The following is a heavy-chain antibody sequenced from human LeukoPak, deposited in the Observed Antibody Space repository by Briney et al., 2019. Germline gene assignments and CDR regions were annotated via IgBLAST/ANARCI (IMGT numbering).Heavy chain of an antibody. CDR2: ISSSSYI. CDR3: ARDLFPLYAFDY. CDR1: GFTFSSYS. J-gene: IGHJ4*02. V-gene: IGHV3-21*01. D-gene: IGHD2-21*01. Sequence: GGSLRLSCAASGFTFSSYSMNWVRQAPGKGLEWVSSISSSSYIYYADSVKGRFTISRDNAKNSLYLQMNSLRAEDTAVYYCARDLFPLYAFDYWGQGTLVTVSS.